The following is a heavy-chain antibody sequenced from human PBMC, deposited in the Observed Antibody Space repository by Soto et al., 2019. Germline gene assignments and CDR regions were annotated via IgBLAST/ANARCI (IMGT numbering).Heavy chain of an antibody. CDR3: ARAEYCSSTSCYVKRGRLFDY. J-gene: IGHJ4*02. CDR2: IYYSGST. Sequence: SETLSLTCTVSGGSVGSGSYYWSWIRQPPGKGLEWIGYIYYSGSTNYNPSLKSRVTISVDTSKNQFSLKLSSVTAADTAVYYCARAEYCSSTSCYVKRGRLFDYWGQGTLVTVSS. CDR1: GGSVGSGSYY. D-gene: IGHD2-2*01. V-gene: IGHV4-61*01.